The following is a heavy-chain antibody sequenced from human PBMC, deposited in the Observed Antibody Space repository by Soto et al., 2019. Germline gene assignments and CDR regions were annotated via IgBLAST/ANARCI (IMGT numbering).Heavy chain of an antibody. CDR3: ARDAGYGDYNFDY. D-gene: IGHD4-17*01. CDR2: IYSGGST. J-gene: IGHJ4*02. Sequence: PGGSLRLSCAASGFTVSSNYMSWVRQAPGKGLEWVSVIYSGGSTYYADSVKGRFTISRDNSKNTLYLQMNSLRAEDTAVYYCARDAGYGDYNFDYWGQGTLVTVSS. CDR1: GFTVSSNY. V-gene: IGHV3-66*01.